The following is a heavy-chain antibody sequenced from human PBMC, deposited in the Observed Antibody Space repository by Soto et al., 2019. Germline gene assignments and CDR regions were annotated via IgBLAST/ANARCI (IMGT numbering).Heavy chain of an antibody. V-gene: IGHV4-39*07. CDR2: IYYSGST. CDR3: ARSWGLGGVADDY. J-gene: IGHJ4*02. Sequence: SETLSLTCTVSGGSISSSSYYWGWIRQPPGKGLEWIGTIYYSGSTYYNPSLKSRVTISVDTSKNQFSLKLSSVTAADTAVYYCARSWGLGGVADDYWGQGTLVTVSS. CDR1: GGSISSSSYY. D-gene: IGHD3-16*01.